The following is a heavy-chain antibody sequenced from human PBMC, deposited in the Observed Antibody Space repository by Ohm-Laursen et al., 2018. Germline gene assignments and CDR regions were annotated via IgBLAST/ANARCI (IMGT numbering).Heavy chain of an antibody. CDR3: ARGGEAAAGV. CDR1: GFTVSNNY. Sequence: SLRLSCSATGFTVSNNYMRWVRQPPGKGLEWVSLIYSTGSTYYADSVKGRFTISRDSSKNTLYLQMISLRAEDTAVYYCARGGEAAAGVWGQGTLVTVSS. V-gene: IGHV3-66*01. J-gene: IGHJ4*02. CDR2: IYSTGST. D-gene: IGHD6-13*01.